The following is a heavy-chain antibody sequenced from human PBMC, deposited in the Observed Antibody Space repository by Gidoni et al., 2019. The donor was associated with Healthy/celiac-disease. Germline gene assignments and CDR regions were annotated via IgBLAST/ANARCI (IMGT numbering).Heavy chain of an antibody. CDR3: ARSVEMAAFDY. J-gene: IGHJ4*02. CDR2: ISSSGSTI. V-gene: IGHV3-48*03. Sequence: EVQLVESGGGLVQPGGSLRLSWAASGFTFSSYEMNWVRQAPGKGLEWVSYISSSGSTIYYADSVKGRFTISRDNAKNSLYLQMNSLRAEDTAVYYCARSVEMAAFDYWGQGTLVTVSS. CDR1: GFTFSSYE.